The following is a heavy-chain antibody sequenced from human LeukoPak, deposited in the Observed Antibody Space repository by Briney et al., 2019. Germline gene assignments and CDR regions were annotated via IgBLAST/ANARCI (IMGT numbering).Heavy chain of an antibody. CDR3: AREARHGYYYMDV. Sequence: GGSLRLSCAASGFTVSSNYMSWVRQAPGKGLEWVSVIYGGGSTYYADSVKGRFTISRDNSKNTLYLQMNSLRAEDTAVYYCAREARHGYYYMDVWGKGTTVTVSS. J-gene: IGHJ6*03. V-gene: IGHV3-66*02. CDR2: IYGGGST. CDR1: GFTVSSNY. D-gene: IGHD6-6*01.